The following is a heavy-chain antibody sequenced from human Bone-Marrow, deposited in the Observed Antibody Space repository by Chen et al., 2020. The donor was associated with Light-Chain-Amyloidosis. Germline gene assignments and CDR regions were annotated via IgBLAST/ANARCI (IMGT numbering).Heavy chain of an antibody. CDR2: IYTSGNT. D-gene: IGHD5-18*01. J-gene: IGHJ6*03. CDR1: GASMTNGSHY. V-gene: IGHV4-61*02. Sequence: GSGPGLVKPSQTLSLTCSVSGASMTNGSHYWSWIRLPAGKGLEWIGRIYTSGNTNYSPSLKSRVTISVDTSKNQFSLKLNSVTAADTAVYYCAREGTAMGRGQFLNSFYYMDVWGKGTTVTVSS. CDR3: AREGTAMGRGQFLNSFYYMDV.